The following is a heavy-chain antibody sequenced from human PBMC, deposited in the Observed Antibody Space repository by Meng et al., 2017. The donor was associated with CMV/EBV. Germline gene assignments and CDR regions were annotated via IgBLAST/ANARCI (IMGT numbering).Heavy chain of an antibody. CDR1: CGSISSSSYD. V-gene: IGHV4-39*07. CDR2: IYSSGST. Sequence: PPLPVSGPRRVQPSQTLSLTVHVSCGSISSSSYDWGWIRQPPGKGLEWIGSIYSSGSTYYNPSLKSRVTISVDTSKNQFSLKLSSVTAADTAVYYCARVDSRLRSSIDYWGQGTLVTVSS. D-gene: IGHD5-12*01. CDR3: ARVDSRLRSSIDY. J-gene: IGHJ4*02.